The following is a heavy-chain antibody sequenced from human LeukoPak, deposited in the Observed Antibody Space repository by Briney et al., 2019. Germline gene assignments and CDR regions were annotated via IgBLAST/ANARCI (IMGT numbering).Heavy chain of an antibody. J-gene: IGHJ6*02. Sequence: ASVKVSCKASGYTFTSYGISWVRQAPGQGLEWMGWISAHNGNTNYAQKLQGRVTMTTDTSTSTAYMELRSLRPDDTAVYYCARDRPLLPSYYYYGMDVWGQGTTVTVSS. CDR2: ISAHNGNT. D-gene: IGHD3-10*01. CDR3: ARDRPLLPSYYYYGMDV. CDR1: GYTFTSYG. V-gene: IGHV1-18*01.